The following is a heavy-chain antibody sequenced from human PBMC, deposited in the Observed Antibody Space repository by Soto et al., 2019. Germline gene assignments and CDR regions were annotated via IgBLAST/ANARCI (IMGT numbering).Heavy chain of an antibody. V-gene: IGHV1-69*01. CDR1: GGTFSSYA. CDR2: SIPIFGTA. Sequence: QVQLVQSGAEVKKPGSSVKVSCKASGGTFSSYAISWVRQAPGQGLEWMGGSIPIFGTANYAQKFQGRVTITADESPSKADMELSSRRSEDTAVYYCARAGLSYGSGTDYYYYGMDVWGQGTTVTVSS. J-gene: IGHJ6*02. D-gene: IGHD3-10*01. CDR3: ARAGLSYGSGTDYYYYGMDV.